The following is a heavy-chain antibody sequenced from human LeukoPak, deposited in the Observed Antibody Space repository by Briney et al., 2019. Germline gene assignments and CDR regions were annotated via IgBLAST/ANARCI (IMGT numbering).Heavy chain of an antibody. D-gene: IGHD6-19*01. Sequence: SETLSLTCTVSGGSISSSSYYWGWIRQPPGKGLEWIGSIYYSGSTYYNPSLKSRVTISVDTSKNQFSLRLSSVTAADTAVYYCARRISAMYSSGWYSGMDVWGQGTTVTVSS. J-gene: IGHJ6*02. CDR2: IYYSGST. CDR3: ARRISAMYSSGWYSGMDV. V-gene: IGHV4-39*01. CDR1: GGSISSSSYY.